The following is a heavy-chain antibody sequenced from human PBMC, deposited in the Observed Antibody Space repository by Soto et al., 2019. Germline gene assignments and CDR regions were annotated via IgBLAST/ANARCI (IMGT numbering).Heavy chain of an antibody. CDR1: VGTFSSYA. V-gene: IGHV1-69*13. CDR2: IIPIFGTA. J-gene: IGHJ6*02. Sequence: GXSVKVSCKASVGTFSSYAISLVRQAPGQGLEWMGGIIPIFGTANYAQKFQGRVTITADESTRTAYMELSSLRSEDTAGYYCARVRIDCSGGSYYNDGMDVWGQGTTVTVSS. D-gene: IGHD2-15*01. CDR3: ARVRIDCSGGSYYNDGMDV.